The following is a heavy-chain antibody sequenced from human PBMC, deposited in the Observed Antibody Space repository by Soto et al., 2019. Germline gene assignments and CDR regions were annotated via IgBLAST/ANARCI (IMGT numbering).Heavy chain of an antibody. D-gene: IGHD3-9*01. V-gene: IGHV4-34*01. CDR2: IHDSGST. Sequence: QVQLQQWGAGLLKPSETLSLTCAVYGGSFSGYFWSWIRQPPGKGLEWIGEIHDSGSTNYNPSLKSRVTQSVDMSTNQFSLKVGSVTAADTAVYYCARPYDILTGRRGYYMDVWGKGTTVTVS. CDR1: GGSFSGYF. J-gene: IGHJ6*03. CDR3: ARPYDILTGRRGYYMDV.